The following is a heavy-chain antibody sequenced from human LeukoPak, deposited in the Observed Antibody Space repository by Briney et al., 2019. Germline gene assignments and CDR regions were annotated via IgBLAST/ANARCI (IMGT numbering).Heavy chain of an antibody. D-gene: IGHD6-13*01. CDR1: GGTFSSYA. CDR3: ASAPRYSSSWYGY. CDR2: IIPIFGTA. J-gene: IGHJ4*02. Sequence: SVKVSCKASGGTFSSYAISWVRQAPGQGLEWMGGIIPIFGTANYAQKFQGRVTITADKSTSTAYMELSSLRSEDTAVYYCASAPRYSSSWYGYWGQGTLVTVSS. V-gene: IGHV1-69*06.